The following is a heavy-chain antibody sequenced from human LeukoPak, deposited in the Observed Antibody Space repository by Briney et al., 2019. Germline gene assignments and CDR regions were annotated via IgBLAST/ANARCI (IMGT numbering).Heavy chain of an antibody. CDR3: ARGGDIVATIPNDAFDI. V-gene: IGHV4-30-4*08. J-gene: IGHJ3*02. Sequence: NPSQTLSLTCTVSGGSISSGGYYWSWIRQHPGKGLEWIGYIYYSGSTYYNPSLKSRVTISVDTSKNQFSLKLSSVTAADTAVYYCARGGDIVATIPNDAFDIWGQGTMVTVSS. CDR2: IYYSGST. D-gene: IGHD5-12*01. CDR1: GGSISSGGYY.